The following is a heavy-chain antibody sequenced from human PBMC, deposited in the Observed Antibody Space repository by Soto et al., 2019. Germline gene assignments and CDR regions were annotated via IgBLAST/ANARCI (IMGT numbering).Heavy chain of an antibody. Sequence: GGSLRLSCAASGFTVSSNYMSWVRQAPGKGLEWVSVIYSGASTYYADSVKGRFTISRDNSKNTVYLQMNSLRDEDTAVYDCARGIRNYYGTDVRGQGTTVTVSS. CDR3: ARGIRNYYGTDV. J-gene: IGHJ6*02. CDR1: GFTVSSNY. V-gene: IGHV3-66*01. D-gene: IGHD4-17*01. CDR2: IYSGAST.